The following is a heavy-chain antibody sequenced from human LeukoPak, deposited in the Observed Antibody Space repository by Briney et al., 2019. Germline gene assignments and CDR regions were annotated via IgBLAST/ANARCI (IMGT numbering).Heavy chain of an antibody. V-gene: IGHV4-39*07. J-gene: IGHJ4*02. CDR3: ARLGYYYGSGSYLVDY. CDR2: VNHSGST. D-gene: IGHD3-10*01. CDR1: GGSISSSNYH. Sequence: SETLSLTCTVSGGSISSSNYHWGWVRQPPGKGLEWIGEVNHSGSTNYNPSLKSRVTISVDTSKNQFSLKLSSVTAADTAVYYCARLGYYYGSGSYLVDYWGQGTLVTVSS.